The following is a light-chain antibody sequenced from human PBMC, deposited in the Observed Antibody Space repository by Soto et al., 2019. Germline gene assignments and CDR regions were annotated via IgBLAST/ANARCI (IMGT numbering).Light chain of an antibody. CDR1: SSDVGGYNY. CDR3: SSYAGSNNFVV. CDR2: EVS. V-gene: IGLV2-8*01. Sequence: QSVLTQPPSASGSPGQSVTICCTGTSSDVGGYNYVSWYQQHSGKAPNLMIYEVSKRPSGVPDRFSGSKSGNTASLTVSGLQAEDEADYYCSSYAGSNNFVVFGGGTKVTVL. J-gene: IGLJ2*01.